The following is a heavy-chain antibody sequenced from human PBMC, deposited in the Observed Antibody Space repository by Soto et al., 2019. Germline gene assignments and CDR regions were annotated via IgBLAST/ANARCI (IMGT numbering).Heavy chain of an antibody. Sequence: QVQLQESGPGLVKPSETLSLTCTVSGGSISSYYWSWIRQPPGKGLEWIGYIYYSGSTNYNPSLKSRANISVDTSKNQFSLKLSSVTAADTAVYYCARRYAGNFDYWGQGPLVTVSS. CDR1: GGSISSYY. V-gene: IGHV4-59*01. D-gene: IGHD2-8*01. CDR2: IYYSGST. CDR3: ARRYAGNFDY. J-gene: IGHJ4*02.